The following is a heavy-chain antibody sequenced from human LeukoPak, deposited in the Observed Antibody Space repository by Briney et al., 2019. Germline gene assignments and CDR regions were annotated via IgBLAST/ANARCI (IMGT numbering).Heavy chain of an antibody. D-gene: IGHD3-16*01. CDR3: AKRIGGVNSFDH. J-gene: IGHJ4*02. V-gene: IGHV3-48*03. CDR2: ISSDGHVE. CDR1: GFSFSSYE. Sequence: GGSLRLSCAASGFSFSSYEMNWVRQAPGKGLEWVSHISSDGHVETYVDSVRGRFTMSRDNAKNFLFLQMNSLRAEDTAVYYCAKRIGGVNSFDHWGQGTLVTVSS.